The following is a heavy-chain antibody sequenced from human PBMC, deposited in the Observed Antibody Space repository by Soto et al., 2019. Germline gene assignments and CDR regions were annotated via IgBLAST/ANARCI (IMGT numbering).Heavy chain of an antibody. CDR2: IKSNTDGGTT. D-gene: IGHD3-10*01. J-gene: IGHJ4*02. CDR1: GFTCSSYC. CDR3: TTRNPPYFYGLFDY. V-gene: IGHV3-15*01. Sequence: GGSLRLSCAASGFTCSSYCMSWVRQAPGKGLEWVGRIKSNTDGGTTDYGAPVKGRFIISRDDSKNTLYLQMNSLKIEDTAVYYCTTRNPPYFYGLFDYWGQGSLVTVSS.